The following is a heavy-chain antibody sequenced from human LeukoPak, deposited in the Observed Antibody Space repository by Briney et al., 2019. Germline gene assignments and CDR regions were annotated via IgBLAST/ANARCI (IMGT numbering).Heavy chain of an antibody. D-gene: IGHD3-16*01. J-gene: IGHJ4*02. CDR3: AILSEPGGPPPFDY. V-gene: IGHV3-30*02. CDR2: IRYDGSNK. CDR1: GFTFSGYG. Sequence: GGSLRLSCAASGFTFSGYGMHWVRQAPGKGLEWVAFIRYDGSNKYYADSVKGRFTISRDNSKNTLYLQMNSLRAEDTAVYYCAILSEPGGPPPFDYWGQGTLVTVSS.